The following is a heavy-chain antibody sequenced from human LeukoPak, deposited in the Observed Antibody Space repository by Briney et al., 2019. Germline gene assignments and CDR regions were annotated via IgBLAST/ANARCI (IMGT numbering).Heavy chain of an antibody. CDR2: VYTSGST. Sequence: SETLSLTCTVSGGSISSGSYYWSWIRQPAGKGLEWIGRVYTSGSTNYNPSLKSRVTISVDTSKNQFSLKLSSVTAADTAVYYCAREEYYYVSSGYYCWFDPWGQGTLVTVSS. V-gene: IGHV4-61*02. CDR1: GGSISSGSYY. D-gene: IGHD3-22*01. CDR3: AREEYYYVSSGYYCWFDP. J-gene: IGHJ5*02.